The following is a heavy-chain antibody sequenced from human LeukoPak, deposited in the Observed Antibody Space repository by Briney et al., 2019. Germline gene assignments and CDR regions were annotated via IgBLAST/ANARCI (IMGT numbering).Heavy chain of an antibody. V-gene: IGHV4-59*06. D-gene: IGHD2-15*01. Sequence: SETLSLTCTVSGGSISSYYWSWIRHLPGQGLEWIGYITHSGSTSYNPSLKSRLTISVDTSKNLFSLKLTSVTVADTAVYFCARDCGAGTCSIGIFDFWGQGALVSVSS. CDR3: ARDCGAGTCSIGIFDF. CDR2: ITHSGST. J-gene: IGHJ4*02. CDR1: GGSISSYY.